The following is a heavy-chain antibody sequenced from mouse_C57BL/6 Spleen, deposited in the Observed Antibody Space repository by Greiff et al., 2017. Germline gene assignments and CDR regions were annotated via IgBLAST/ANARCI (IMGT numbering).Heavy chain of an antibody. CDR2: ISSGGSYT. Sequence: EVQRVESGGDLVKPGGSLKLSCAASGFTFSSYGMSWVRQTPDKRLEWVATISSGGSYTYYPDSVKGRFTISSDNAKNTLYLQMSSLKSEDTAMYYCARQGITTVVAHWYFDVWGTGTTVTVSS. V-gene: IGHV5-6*01. J-gene: IGHJ1*03. CDR3: ARQGITTVVAHWYFDV. CDR1: GFTFSSYG. D-gene: IGHD1-1*01.